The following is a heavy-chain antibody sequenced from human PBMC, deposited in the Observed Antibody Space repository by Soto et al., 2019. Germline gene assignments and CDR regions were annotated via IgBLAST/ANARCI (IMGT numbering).Heavy chain of an antibody. V-gene: IGHV4-59*01. D-gene: IGHD6-6*01. CDR3: ARDSVPPYSSSSKGFDY. Sequence: QAQLQESGPGLVKPSETLPLICTVSGGSISSYYWNWIRQSPGKGLEWIASLDYSGTTNYNPSLKSRITSSVDPSNKQFSLKMRSVTAADTAVYYCARDSVPPYSSSSKGFDYWGQGSLVSVST. CDR2: LDYSGTT. J-gene: IGHJ4*02. CDR1: GGSISSYY.